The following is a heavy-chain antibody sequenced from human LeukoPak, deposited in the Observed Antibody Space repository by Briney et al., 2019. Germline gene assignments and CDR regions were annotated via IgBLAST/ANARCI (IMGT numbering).Heavy chain of an antibody. D-gene: IGHD3-22*01. CDR1: GYTFTGYY. CDR2: INPNSGGT. J-gene: IGHJ4*02. CDR3: ARVPHYYDSSGYYYVY. V-gene: IGHV1-2*06. Sequence: ASVKVSCKASGYTFTGYYMHWVRQAPGQGLEWMGRINPNSGGTNYAQKFQGRVTTTRDTSISTAYMELSRLRSDDTAVYYCARVPHYYDSSGYYYVYWGQGTLVTVSS.